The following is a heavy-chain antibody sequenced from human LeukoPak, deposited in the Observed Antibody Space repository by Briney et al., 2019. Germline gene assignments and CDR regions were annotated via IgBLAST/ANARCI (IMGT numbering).Heavy chain of an antibody. J-gene: IGHJ4*02. V-gene: IGHV1-2*02. CDR2: INPISGGT. CDR1: GYTFTGYY. CDR3: ATIDDYGDPFDY. Sequence: GASVKVSCKASGYTFTGYYMHWVRQAPGQGLEWMGWINPISGGTNYAQKFQGRVTMTRDTSISTAYMELSRLRSDDTAVYYCATIDDYGDPFDYWGQGTLVTVSS. D-gene: IGHD4-17*01.